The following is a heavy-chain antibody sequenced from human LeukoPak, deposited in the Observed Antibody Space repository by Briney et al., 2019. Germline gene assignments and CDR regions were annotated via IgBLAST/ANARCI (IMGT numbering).Heavy chain of an antibody. V-gene: IGHV1-69*04. Sequence: VASVKVSCKASGGTFSSYAISWVRQAPGQGLEWMGRIIPILGIANYAQKFQGRVTITADKSTSTAYMELSSLRSEDTAVYYCARDHEQQLGSIDYWGQGTLVTVSS. CDR1: GGTFSSYA. CDR3: ARDHEQQLGSIDY. J-gene: IGHJ4*02. CDR2: IIPILGIA. D-gene: IGHD6-13*01.